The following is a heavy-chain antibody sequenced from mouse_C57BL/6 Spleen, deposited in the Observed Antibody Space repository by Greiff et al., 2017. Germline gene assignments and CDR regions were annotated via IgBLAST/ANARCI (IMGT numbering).Heavy chain of an antibody. J-gene: IGHJ4*01. CDR3: ATDEGYAMDY. V-gene: IGHV1-19*01. CDR1: GYTFTDYY. Sequence: VQLQQSGPVLVKPGASVKMSCKASGYTFTDYYMNWVKQSHGKSLEWIGVINPYNGGTSYNQKFKGKATLTVDKSSSTAYMELNSLTSEDSAVYYCATDEGYAMDYWGQGTSVTVSS. CDR2: INPYNGGT.